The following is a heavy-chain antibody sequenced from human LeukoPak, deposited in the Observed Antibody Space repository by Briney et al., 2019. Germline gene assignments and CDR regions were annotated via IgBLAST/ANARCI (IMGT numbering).Heavy chain of an antibody. CDR1: GGSISSGDYY. J-gene: IGHJ4*02. CDR2: IYYSGST. D-gene: IGHD5-18*01. V-gene: IGHV4-30-4*01. CDR3: ARERRGYSYGYYFDY. Sequence: SETLSLTCTVSGGSISSGDYYWSWIRQPPGKGLEWIGYIYYSGSTYYNPSLKSRVTISVDTSKNQFSLKLSPVTAADTAVYYCARERRGYSYGYYFDYWGQGTLVTVSS.